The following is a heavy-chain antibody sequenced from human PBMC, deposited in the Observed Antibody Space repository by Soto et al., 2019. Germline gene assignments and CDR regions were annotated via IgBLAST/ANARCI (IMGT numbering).Heavy chain of an antibody. CDR2: INAGNGNT. J-gene: IGHJ6*02. CDR1: GYTFSRYV. V-gene: IGHV1-3*01. D-gene: IGHD3-10*01. CDR3: TTWFGELFSPHLYDMDV. Sequence: QVQLVQSGAEVKKPGASVKVSCKASGYTFSRYVMHWVRQAPGQGLEWMGWINAGNGNTKCSQRFQGRVTLTSDTPASTAYMEVSSLRSEDTAVYYCTTWFGELFSPHLYDMDVWGQGTTVTVSS.